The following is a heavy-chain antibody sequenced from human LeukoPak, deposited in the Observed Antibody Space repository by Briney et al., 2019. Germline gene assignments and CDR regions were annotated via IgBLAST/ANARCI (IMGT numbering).Heavy chain of an antibody. V-gene: IGHV4-59*01. CDR1: GGSISSYS. D-gene: IGHD2-2*02. J-gene: IGHJ4*02. CDR2: IYYSGST. CDR3: ARVAYCSSSSCYRALDS. Sequence: PSETLSLTCTVSGGSISSYSWSWIRQPPGKGLEWIGYIYYSGSTNCNPSLKRRVTISVDTSKNQFSLKLSSVTAADTAVYYCARVAYCSSSSCYRALDSWGQGTLVTVSS.